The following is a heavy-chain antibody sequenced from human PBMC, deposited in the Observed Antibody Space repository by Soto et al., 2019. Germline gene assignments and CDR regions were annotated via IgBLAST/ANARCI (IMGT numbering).Heavy chain of an antibody. J-gene: IGHJ5*02. CDR1: GGSISSYY. CDR2: IYYSGST. CDR3: ARGQPDYGGNPVWFDP. V-gene: IGHV4-59*01. Sequence: SETLSLTCTVSGGSISSYYWSWIRQPPGKGLEWIGYIYYSGSTNYNPSLKSRVTISVDTSKNQFSLKLSSVTAADTAVYYCARGQPDYGGNPVWFDPWGQGTLVTVSS. D-gene: IGHD4-17*01.